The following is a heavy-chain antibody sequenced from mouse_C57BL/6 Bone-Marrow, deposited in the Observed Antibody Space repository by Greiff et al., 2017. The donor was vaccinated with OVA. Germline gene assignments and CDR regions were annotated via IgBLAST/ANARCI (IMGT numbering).Heavy chain of an antibody. J-gene: IGHJ2*01. V-gene: IGHV5-6*01. CDR3: ARHYYGSSYY. Sequence: EVHLVESGGDLVKPGGSLKLSCAASGFTFSSYGMSWVRQTPDKRLEWVATISSGGSYTYSPDHVKGRFTISRDTAKNTLYLQMSSLKSEDTAMYYCARHYYGSSYYWGQGTTLTVSS. D-gene: IGHD1-1*01. CDR1: GFTFSSYG. CDR2: ISSGGSYT.